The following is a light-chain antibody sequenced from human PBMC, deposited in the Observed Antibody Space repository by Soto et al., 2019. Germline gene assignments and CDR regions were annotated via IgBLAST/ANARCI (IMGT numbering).Light chain of an antibody. CDR2: DVS. Sequence: QSALTQPRSVSGSPGQSVTISCTGTSSDVGGYNYVSWYQQHPGKAPKLMIYDVSKRPSGVPDRFSGSKSGNTASLTISGLQAEDEADYYCCSYAGSYTHVFGTGTSSPS. CDR3: CSYAGSYTHV. J-gene: IGLJ1*01. V-gene: IGLV2-11*01. CDR1: SSDVGGYNY.